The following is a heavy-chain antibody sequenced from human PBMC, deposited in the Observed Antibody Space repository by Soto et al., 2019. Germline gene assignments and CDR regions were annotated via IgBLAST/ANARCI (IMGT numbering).Heavy chain of an antibody. Sequence: EVQLLESGGGLVQPGGSLSISCAASGFTFSNYVMTWVRQAPGRGLEWVSGISASGGSTYYADSVKGRFTISRDNSTVILFLQMDGMGGEDAALYYCGKASYGSGSYRVDYWAQGTLVSVSS. D-gene: IGHD3-10*01. CDR1: GFTFSNYV. CDR2: ISASGGST. CDR3: GKASYGSGSYRVDY. J-gene: IGHJ4*02. V-gene: IGHV3-23*01.